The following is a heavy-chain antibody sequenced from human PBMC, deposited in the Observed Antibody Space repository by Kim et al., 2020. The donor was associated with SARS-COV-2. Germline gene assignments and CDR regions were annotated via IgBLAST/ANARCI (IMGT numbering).Heavy chain of an antibody. Sequence: GGSLRLSCAASGFTFSSYAMSWVRQAPGKGLEWVSVIYSGGSSTYYADSVKGRFTISRDNSKNTLYLQMNSLRAEDTAVYYCAKDVTAAADDAFDIWGQGTMVTVSS. J-gene: IGHJ3*02. D-gene: IGHD6-13*01. CDR1: GFTFSSYA. CDR2: IYSGGSST. CDR3: AKDVTAAADDAFDI. V-gene: IGHV3-23*03.